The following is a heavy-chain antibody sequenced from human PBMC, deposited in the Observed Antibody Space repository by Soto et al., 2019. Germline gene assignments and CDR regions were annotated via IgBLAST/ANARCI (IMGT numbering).Heavy chain of an antibody. V-gene: IGHV4-39*01. D-gene: IGHD6-19*01. Sequence: QLQLQESGPGLVKPSETLSLTCTVSGGSISSSSYYWGWIRQPPGKGLEWIGSIYYSGSTYYNPSLKSRVTISVDTSKNQFSLKLSSVTAADTAVYYCAIRDGPGGWYPDVDYWGQGTLVTVSS. J-gene: IGHJ4*02. CDR1: GGSISSSSYY. CDR2: IYYSGST. CDR3: AIRDGPGGWYPDVDY.